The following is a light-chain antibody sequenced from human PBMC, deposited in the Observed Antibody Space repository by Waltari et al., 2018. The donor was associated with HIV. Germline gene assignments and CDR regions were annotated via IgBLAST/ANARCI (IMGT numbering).Light chain of an antibody. Sequence: SSDLTHSPPLSVSPGQTANIPCSGAVLSNQFAFLYPRKPGQAPLLLIYKDTERPSKLPELFSASTSGTTVTLTISGVRAEDEAEYFCQSADTSGTSVLFGGGTTLTAL. CDR3: QSADTSGTSVL. CDR1: VLSNQF. J-gene: IGLJ2*01. V-gene: IGLV3-25*03. CDR2: KDT.